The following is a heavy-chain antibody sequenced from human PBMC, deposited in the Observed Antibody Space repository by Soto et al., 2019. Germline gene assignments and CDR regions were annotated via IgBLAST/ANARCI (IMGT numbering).Heavy chain of an antibody. J-gene: IGHJ6*02. CDR1: GGSISGSNW. CDR3: ARDREMVDYYYYGMDV. CDR2: IYHSGST. D-gene: IGHD2-15*01. V-gene: IGHV4-4*02. Sequence: QVQLQESGPGLVMPSGTLSLTCAVSGGSISGSNWWSWVRQPPGKGLEWIGEIYHSGSTNYNPSLKSRVTISVDKSKNQFSLKLSSVTAADTAVYYCARDREMVDYYYYGMDVWGQGTTVTVSS.